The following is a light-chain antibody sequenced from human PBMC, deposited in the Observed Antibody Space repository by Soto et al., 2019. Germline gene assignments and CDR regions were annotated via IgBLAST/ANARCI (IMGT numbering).Light chain of an antibody. J-gene: IGKJ1*01. CDR3: QQYNSYWT. CDR2: KAS. V-gene: IGKV1-5*03. Sequence: DIQMTQSPSTLSASVGDRVTITCRASQSIRSWLAWYQQKPGKAPKLLIYKASSLDSGVPSRFNGSGSGTEFTLTISRLQPDDFATYYGQQYNSYWTFGQGTKVEIK. CDR1: QSIRSW.